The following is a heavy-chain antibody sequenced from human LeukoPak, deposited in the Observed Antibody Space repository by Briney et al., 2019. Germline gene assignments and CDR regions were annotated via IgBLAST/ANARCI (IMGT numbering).Heavy chain of an antibody. J-gene: IGHJ5*02. CDR2: IYYSGST. Sequence: SETLSLTCTVSGGSISSYYWSWIRQPPGKGLEWIGYIYYSGSTNYNPSLESRVTISVDTSKNQFSLKLSSVTAADTAVYYCARSYSSGWYTVFDPWGQGTLVTVSS. D-gene: IGHD6-19*01. V-gene: IGHV4-59*01. CDR3: ARSYSSGWYTVFDP. CDR1: GGSISSYY.